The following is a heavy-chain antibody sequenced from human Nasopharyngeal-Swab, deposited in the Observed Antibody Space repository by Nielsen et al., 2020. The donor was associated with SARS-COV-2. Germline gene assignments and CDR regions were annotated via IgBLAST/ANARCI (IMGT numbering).Heavy chain of an antibody. J-gene: IGHJ6*02. V-gene: IGHV4-39*07. CDR1: GGSISSSSYY. CDR3: ARRIVGASGSMDV. CDR2: IYHSGST. D-gene: IGHD1-26*01. Sequence: SETLSLTCTVSGGSISSSSYYWGWIRQPPGKGLEWIGSIYHSGSTNYNPSLKSRVTISVDKSKNQFSLKLSSVTAADTAVYYCARRIVGASGSMDVWGQGTTVTVSS.